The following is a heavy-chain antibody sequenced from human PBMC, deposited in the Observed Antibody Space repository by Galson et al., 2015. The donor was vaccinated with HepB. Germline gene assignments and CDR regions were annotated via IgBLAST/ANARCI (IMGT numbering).Heavy chain of an antibody. D-gene: IGHD6-13*01. CDR3: AKPQHGSSWYFDY. Sequence: SLRLSCAASGFTFSSYGMHWVRQAPGKGLEWVAVISYDGSNKYYADSVKGRFTISRDNSKNTLYLQMNSLRAEDTAVYYCAKPQHGSSWYFDYWGQGTLVTVSS. V-gene: IGHV3-30*18. CDR1: GFTFSSYG. CDR2: ISYDGSNK. J-gene: IGHJ4*02.